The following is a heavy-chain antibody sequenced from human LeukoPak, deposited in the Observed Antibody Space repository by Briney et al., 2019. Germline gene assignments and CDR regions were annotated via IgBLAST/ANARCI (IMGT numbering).Heavy chain of an antibody. CDR1: GGSISSYY. CDR3: ARAEPLWSGYLNWFDP. CDR2: IYYSGST. J-gene: IGHJ5*02. D-gene: IGHD3-3*01. Sequence: SETLSLTCTVSGGSISSYYWSWIRQPAGKGLEWIGYIYYSGSTYYNPSLKSRVTISVDTSKNQFSLKLSSVTAADTAVYYCARAEPLWSGYLNWFDPWGQGTLVTVSS. V-gene: IGHV4-59*06.